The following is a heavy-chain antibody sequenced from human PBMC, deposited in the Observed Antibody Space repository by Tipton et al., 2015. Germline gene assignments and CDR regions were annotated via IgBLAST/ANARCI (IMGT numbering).Heavy chain of an antibody. J-gene: IGHJ3*02. CDR2: IYPDDSDT. D-gene: IGHD3-22*01. CDR3: AGHRDSSGYYQHDGFNI. Sequence: QSGPEVKKPGESLKISCKGSGYSFTSYWIGWVRQMPGKGLEWMGIIYPDDSDTRYSPSFQGQVTISADKSINTAYLQWTSLKASDTAMYYCAGHRDSSGYYQHDGFNIWGQGTMVTVSS. CDR1: GYSFTSYW. V-gene: IGHV5-51*01.